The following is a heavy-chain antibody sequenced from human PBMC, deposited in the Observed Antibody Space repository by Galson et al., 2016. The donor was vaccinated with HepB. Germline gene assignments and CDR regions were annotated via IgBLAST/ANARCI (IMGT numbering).Heavy chain of an antibody. CDR2: ISYDGSIK. CDR1: GFIFSQYV. D-gene: IGHD3-22*01. J-gene: IGHJ6*02. CDR3: AKDFTMIVVPYYYYGMDV. V-gene: IGHV3-30*18. Sequence: SLRLSCAASGFIFSQYVIHWVRQAPGKGLEWVAVISYDGSIKYYVDSVKGRFTISRDNSKNTLYLQMNSLRAEDTAVYYCAKDFTMIVVPYYYYGMDVWGQGTTVTVSS.